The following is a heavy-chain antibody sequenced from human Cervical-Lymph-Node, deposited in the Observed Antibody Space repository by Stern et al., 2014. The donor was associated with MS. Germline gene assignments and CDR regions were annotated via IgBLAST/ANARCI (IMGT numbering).Heavy chain of an antibody. V-gene: IGHV3-74*02. CDR2: INGDGSDT. J-gene: IGHJ4*02. D-gene: IGHD1-1*01. CDR3: VHWNGGR. CDR1: GFIFRDHW. Sequence: EVQLVESGGGLAQPGGTLRLSCAASGFIFRDHWMHWVRHAPGKGLVWVSRINGDGSDTRYADSVKGRFTISRDNAKNTLYLQMNSLRTEDTAVYYCVHWNGGRWGQGTLVTVSS.